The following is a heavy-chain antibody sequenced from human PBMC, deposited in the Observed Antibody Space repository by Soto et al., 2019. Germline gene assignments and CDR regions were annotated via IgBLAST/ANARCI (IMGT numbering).Heavy chain of an antibody. D-gene: IGHD4-17*01. CDR2: ISYDGSNK. J-gene: IGHJ4*02. CDR3: AKRGDYVDPFDY. CDR1: GFTFSSYG. Sequence: QVQLVESGGGVVQPGRSLRLSCAASGFTFSSYGMHWVRQAPGKGLEWVAVISYDGSNKYYADSVKGRFTISRDNSKNTLYLQMNSLRAEDTAVYYCAKRGDYVDPFDYWGQGTLVTVSS. V-gene: IGHV3-30*18.